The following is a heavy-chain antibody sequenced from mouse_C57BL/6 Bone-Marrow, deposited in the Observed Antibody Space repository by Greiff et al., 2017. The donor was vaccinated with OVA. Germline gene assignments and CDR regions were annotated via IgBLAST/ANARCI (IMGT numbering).Heavy chain of an antibody. J-gene: IGHJ1*03. D-gene: IGHD1-1*01. CDR1: GFTFSDYG. V-gene: IGHV5-17*01. Sequence: EVKVEESGGGLVKPGGSLKLSCAASGFTFSDYGMHWVRQAPEKGLEWVAYISSGSSTIYYADTVKGRFTISRDNAKNTLFLQMTSLRSEDTAMYYCATAPYYYGSSYGYFDVWGTGTTVTVSS. CDR2: ISSGSSTI. CDR3: ATAPYYYGSSYGYFDV.